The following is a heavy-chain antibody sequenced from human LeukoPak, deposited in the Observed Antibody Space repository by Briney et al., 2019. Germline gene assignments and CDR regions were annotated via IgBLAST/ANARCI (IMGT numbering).Heavy chain of an antibody. J-gene: IGHJ6*03. CDR3: ARHQYYFYYMDV. V-gene: IGHV4-39*01. Sequence: SETLSLTCTVSGGSISSSTFYWGWIRQPPGKGLEWIGIIYYSGSTYYNPSLKSRVTISVNSSNNQFSLKLSAVTAADTAVYYCARHQYYFYYMDVWGKGTTVTVSS. CDR2: IYYSGST. CDR1: GGSISSSTFY.